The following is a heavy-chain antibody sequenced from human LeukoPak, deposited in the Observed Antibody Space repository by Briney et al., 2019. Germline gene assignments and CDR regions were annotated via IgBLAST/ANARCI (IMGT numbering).Heavy chain of an antibody. Sequence: SETLSLTCTVSSYSINNGYLWAWIRQPLGKGLEWIGSVYRSGSAYYNPSLNSRVTISVDTSKNQFSLKSSSVTAADTAVYYCAREMAERYYDILTGYYTRDAFHIWGQGTMVTVSS. J-gene: IGHJ3*02. CDR1: SYSINNGYL. CDR2: VYRSGSA. V-gene: IGHV4-38-2*02. D-gene: IGHD3-9*01. CDR3: AREMAERYYDILTGYYTRDAFHI.